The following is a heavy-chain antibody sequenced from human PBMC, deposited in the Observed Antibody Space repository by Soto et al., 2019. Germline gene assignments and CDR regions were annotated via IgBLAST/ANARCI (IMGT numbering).Heavy chain of an antibody. Sequence: PSETLSLTCTVSGGSISSYYWSWIRQPAGKGLEWIGRIYTSGSTNYNPSLKSRVTMSVDTSKNQFSLKLSSVTAADTAVYYCARDRRIAVAGGINWFDPWGQGTLVTVS. V-gene: IGHV4-4*07. J-gene: IGHJ5*02. CDR3: ARDRRIAVAGGINWFDP. CDR2: IYTSGST. D-gene: IGHD6-19*01. CDR1: GGSISSYY.